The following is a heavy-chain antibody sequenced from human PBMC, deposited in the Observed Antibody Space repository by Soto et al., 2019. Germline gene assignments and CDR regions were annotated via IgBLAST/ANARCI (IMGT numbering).Heavy chain of an antibody. Sequence: QVQLVQSGAEVKKPGASVKVSCKASGYTFTGYYMHWVRQAPGQGLECMGWINPNSGGTNYAPKFQGRVTKARDTSTSTAYMELSRPRSDATAVYYCAREVNGDYNRAYYLDYWGHGTLVTVSS. CDR2: INPNSGGT. D-gene: IGHD4-17*01. CDR1: GYTFTGYY. J-gene: IGHJ4*01. V-gene: IGHV1-2*02. CDR3: AREVNGDYNRAYYLDY.